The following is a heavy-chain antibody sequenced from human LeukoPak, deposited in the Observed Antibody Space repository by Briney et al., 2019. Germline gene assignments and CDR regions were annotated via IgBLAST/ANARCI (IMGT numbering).Heavy chain of an antibody. D-gene: IGHD6-19*01. Sequence: ASVKVSCKASGGTFSSYAISWVRQAPGQGLEWMGGIIPIFGTANYAQKFQGRVTITADESTSTAYMELSSLRSDDTAVYYCARDLGISGWYAPPLGYFDYWGQGTLLTVSS. CDR2: IIPIFGTA. CDR3: ARDLGISGWYAPPLGYFDY. CDR1: GGTFSSYA. J-gene: IGHJ4*02. V-gene: IGHV1-69*13.